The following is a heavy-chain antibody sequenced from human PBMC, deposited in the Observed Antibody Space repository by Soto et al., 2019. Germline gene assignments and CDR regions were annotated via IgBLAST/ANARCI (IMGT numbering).Heavy chain of an antibody. Sequence: PGGSLRLSCAASGFTFSSYAMHWVHQAPGKGLEYVSAISSNGGSTYYANSVKGRFTISRDNSKNTLYLQMGSLRAEDMAVYYCARKGRADYWGQGTLVTVSS. V-gene: IGHV3-64*01. CDR2: ISSNGGST. CDR3: ARKGRADY. CDR1: GFTFSSYA. J-gene: IGHJ4*02.